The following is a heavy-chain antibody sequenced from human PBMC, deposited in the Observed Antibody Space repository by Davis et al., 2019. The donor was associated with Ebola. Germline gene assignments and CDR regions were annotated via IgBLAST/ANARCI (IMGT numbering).Heavy chain of an antibody. CDR3: AKSGLSFGVVKYHYGMDV. D-gene: IGHD3-3*01. CDR1: GFTFSNYW. V-gene: IGHV3-74*01. CDR2: INTDGSST. Sequence: HTGGSLRLSCAASGFTFSNYWMHWVRQSPGKGLVWVSRINTDGSSTYYAGSVKGRFTISRDNSKDTLNLHLNSLRAEDTAVYYCAKSGLSFGVVKYHYGMDVWGKGTTVTVSS. J-gene: IGHJ6*04.